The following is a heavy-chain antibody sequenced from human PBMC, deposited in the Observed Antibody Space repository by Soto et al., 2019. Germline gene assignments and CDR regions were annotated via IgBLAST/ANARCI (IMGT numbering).Heavy chain of an antibody. CDR3: TRESSLYCSGGSCYSGPDWFDP. Sequence: QAGGSLRLSCTASGFTFGDYAMSWFRQAPGKGLEWVGFIRSKAYGGTTEYAASVKGRFTISRDDSKSIAYLQMNSLKTEDTAVYYCTRESSLYCSGGSCYSGPDWFDPWGQGTLVTVSS. V-gene: IGHV3-49*03. J-gene: IGHJ5*02. CDR2: IRSKAYGGTT. CDR1: GFTFGDYA. D-gene: IGHD2-15*01.